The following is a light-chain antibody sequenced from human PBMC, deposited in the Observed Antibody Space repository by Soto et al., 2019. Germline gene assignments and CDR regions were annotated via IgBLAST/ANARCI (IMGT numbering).Light chain of an antibody. J-gene: IGKJ1*01. V-gene: IGKV1-5*01. CDR1: QSIVSF. Sequence: DIQMTQSPSTLSASVGDRVTIACRASQSIVSFVAWYQQKPGKAPKLLIYDASNLDSGVASRSSGSGSGTEYSRTISSLQPDDVATYYCQQYDTYWTFGQGTKVDIK. CDR3: QQYDTYWT. CDR2: DAS.